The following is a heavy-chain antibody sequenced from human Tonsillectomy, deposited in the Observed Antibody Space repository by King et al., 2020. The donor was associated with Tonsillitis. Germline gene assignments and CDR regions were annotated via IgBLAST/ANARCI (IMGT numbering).Heavy chain of an antibody. CDR1: GYTFTSYG. Sequence: VQLVESGAEVKKPGASVKVSCKASGYTFTSYGVSWVRQAPGQGLDWMVWMSDYNGITNYAQKFQGRVTITTDTSTSIAYMELRSMRSDDTVVYYCAREDYYDSSGFGDYWGQGTLVTVS. D-gene: IGHD3-22*01. J-gene: IGHJ4*02. V-gene: IGHV1-18*01. CDR2: MSDYNGIT. CDR3: AREDYYDSSGFGDY.